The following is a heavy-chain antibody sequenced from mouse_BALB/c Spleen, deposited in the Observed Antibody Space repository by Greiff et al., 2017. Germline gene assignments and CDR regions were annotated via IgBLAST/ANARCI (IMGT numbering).Heavy chain of an antibody. CDR1: GFTFSSYA. V-gene: IGHV5-9-4*01. J-gene: IGHJ3*01. CDR2: ISSGGSYT. D-gene: IGHD2-3*01. Sequence: EVQVVESGGGLVKPGGSLKLSCAASGFTFSSYAMSWVRQSPEKRLEWVAEISSGGSYTYYPDTVTGRFTISRDNAKNTLYLEMSSLRSEDTAMYYCAKRRSYDGEAYWGQGTLVTVSA. CDR3: AKRRSYDGEAY.